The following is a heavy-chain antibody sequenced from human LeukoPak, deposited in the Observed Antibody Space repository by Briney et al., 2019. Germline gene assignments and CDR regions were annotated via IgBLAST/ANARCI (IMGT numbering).Heavy chain of an antibody. CDR3: AKVQGEYCSSTSCYVYFDY. D-gene: IGHD2-2*01. CDR1: GFTFSSYS. CDR2: IRSSGSPI. Sequence: GGSLRLSCAASGFTFSSYSMNWVRQAPGKGLEWVSYIRSSGSPIYYADSVRGRFTISRDNAKNSLYLQMNSLRDEDTAVYYCAKVQGEYCSSTSCYVYFDYWGQGTLVTVSS. J-gene: IGHJ4*02. V-gene: IGHV3-48*02.